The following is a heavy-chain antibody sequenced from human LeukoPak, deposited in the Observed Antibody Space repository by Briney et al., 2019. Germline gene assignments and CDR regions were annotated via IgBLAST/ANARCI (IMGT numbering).Heavy chain of an antibody. J-gene: IGHJ4*02. CDR3: ARDASGYALYFDY. CDR1: GFTFSSYA. D-gene: IGHD5-12*01. V-gene: IGHV3-7*01. Sequence: GGSLRLSCAASGFTFSSYAMSWVRQAPGKGLEWVANIKQDGSEKYQVDSVKGRFTISRDNAKNSLYLQMNSLRAEDTAVYYCARDASGYALYFDYWGQGTLVTVSS. CDR2: IKQDGSEK.